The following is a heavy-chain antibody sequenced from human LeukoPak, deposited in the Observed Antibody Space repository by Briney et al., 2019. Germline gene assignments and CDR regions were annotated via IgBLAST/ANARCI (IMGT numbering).Heavy chain of an antibody. D-gene: IGHD3-3*01. CDR3: ARDPGRLTYYDFWSGYYYYYYMDV. V-gene: IGHV3-23*01. Sequence: GGSLRLSCAASGFTFSSYAMTWVRQAPGKGLEWVSGISGSGGSTYYADSLKGRFIISRDNSEKKLYLQMNSLRAEDTAVYYCARDPGRLTYYDFWSGYYYYYYMDVWGKGTTVTVSS. J-gene: IGHJ6*03. CDR1: GFTFSSYA. CDR2: ISGSGGST.